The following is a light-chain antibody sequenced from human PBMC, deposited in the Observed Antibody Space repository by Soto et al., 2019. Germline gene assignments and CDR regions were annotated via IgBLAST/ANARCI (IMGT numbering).Light chain of an antibody. CDR2: SNN. Sequence: QSVLTQPPSASATPGQRVSIFCSGSRSNIGSNYVYWYQQLPGAAPRLLMYSNNQRPSGVPGRFSVSKSGTSASLAISGLRSEDEADYYCAAWDDNLSGWVFGGGNKLTVL. CDR3: AAWDDNLSGWV. V-gene: IGLV1-47*02. CDR1: RSNIGSNY. J-gene: IGLJ3*02.